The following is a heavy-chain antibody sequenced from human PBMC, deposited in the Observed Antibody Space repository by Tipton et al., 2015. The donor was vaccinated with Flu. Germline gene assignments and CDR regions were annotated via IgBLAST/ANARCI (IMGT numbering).Heavy chain of an antibody. CDR1: GGTFSSYA. CDR2: IIPIFGTA. Sequence: QSGPEVKKPGSSVKASCKASGGTFSSYAISWVRQAPGQGLEWMGGIIPIFGTANYAQKFQGRVTITADESTSTAYMELSSLRSEDTAVYYCARSYDFWSLHDYWGQGTLVTVSS. CDR3: ARSYDFWSLHDY. V-gene: IGHV1-69*01. D-gene: IGHD3-3*01. J-gene: IGHJ4*02.